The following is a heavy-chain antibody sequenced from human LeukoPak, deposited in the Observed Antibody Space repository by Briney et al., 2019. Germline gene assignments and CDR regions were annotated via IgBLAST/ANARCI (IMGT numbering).Heavy chain of an antibody. CDR2: IYTSGTT. D-gene: IGHD6-19*01. CDR3: ARVAAVAGGGYYFDY. Sequence: PSETLSLTCTVSGASIRSHHWSWIRQPAGKGLEWIGRIYTSGTTNYNPSLKSRVTMSIDPSKNQFSLKLSSVTAADTAVYYCARVAAVAGGGYYFDYWGQGTLVTVSS. J-gene: IGHJ4*02. CDR1: GASIRSHH. V-gene: IGHV4-4*07.